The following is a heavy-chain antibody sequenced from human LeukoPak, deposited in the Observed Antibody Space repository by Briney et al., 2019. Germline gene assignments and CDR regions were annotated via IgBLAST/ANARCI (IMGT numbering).Heavy chain of an antibody. CDR2: IYPDDSDT. CDR1: GYSLPTYW. D-gene: IGHD6-19*01. J-gene: IGHJ4*02. CDR3: AREPRAGQWYFDY. V-gene: IGHV5-51*01. Sequence: GESLKISCKGSGYSLPTYWIAWVRQMPGKGLEWMAIIYPDDSDTRYSPSFQGQVTISVDKSISTTSLQWSSLKASDTAMYYCAREPRAGQWYFDYWGQGTLVTVSS.